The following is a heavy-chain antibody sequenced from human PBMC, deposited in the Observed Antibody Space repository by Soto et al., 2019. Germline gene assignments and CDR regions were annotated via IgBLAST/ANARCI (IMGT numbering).Heavy chain of an antibody. D-gene: IGHD2-2*01. V-gene: IGHV3-23*01. CDR2: IGGSGGST. Sequence: GGSLRLSCAASGFTFTSYAMSWVRQAPGKGLEWVSSIGGSGGSTYYADSVKGRFTISRDNSKNTLYLQMNSLRAEDTATYYCAKALKYPSRGSFQYYGMDVWGQGTSVTVSS. CDR3: AKALKYPSRGSFQYYGMDV. CDR1: GFTFTSYA. J-gene: IGHJ6*02.